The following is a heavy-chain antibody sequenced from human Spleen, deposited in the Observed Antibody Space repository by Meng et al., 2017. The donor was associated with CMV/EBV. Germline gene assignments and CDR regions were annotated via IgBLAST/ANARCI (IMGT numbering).Heavy chain of an antibody. CDR1: GYY. CDR3: ATMRAATSCYRGSCSGYYFDY. CDR2: SNHGGYT. D-gene: IGHD2-2*02. V-gene: IGHV4-34*01. J-gene: IGHJ4*02. Sequence: GYYWTWIRQPPGKGLDWIGKSNHGGYTDYNPSLKSRVTISIDTSRNQFSLKLRSVTAADTAVYYCATMRAATSCYRGSCSGYYFDYWGQGTLVTVSS.